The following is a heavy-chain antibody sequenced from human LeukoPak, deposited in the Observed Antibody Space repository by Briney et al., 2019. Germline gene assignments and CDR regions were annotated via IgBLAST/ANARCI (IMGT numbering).Heavy chain of an antibody. CDR1: GYTLTELS. D-gene: IGHD2-21*01. CDR2: FDPEDDET. J-gene: IGHJ4*02. Sequence: ASVKVSCKVSGYTLTELSMHWVRQAPGKGLEWMGGFDPEDDETIYAQKFQGRATMTEDTSTDTAYMELSSLRSEDTAVYYCATDPAYCGGDCYWVYWGQGTLVTVSS. CDR3: ATDPAYCGGDCYWVY. V-gene: IGHV1-24*01.